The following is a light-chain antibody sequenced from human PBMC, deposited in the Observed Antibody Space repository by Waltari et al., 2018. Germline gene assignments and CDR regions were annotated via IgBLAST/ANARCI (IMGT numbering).Light chain of an antibody. J-gene: IGLJ3*02. CDR1: SLRTSY. Sequence: SSELTQGPAVSVALGQTVKITCQGDSLRTSYASWYQLKPGQAPVLGLFGKGKGPSGCPDRFSGYSSGTTSSLTITGAQAEDEADYYCHSRNGRNNEVVFGGGTKLTVL. CDR2: GKG. CDR3: HSRNGRNNEVV. V-gene: IGLV3-19*01.